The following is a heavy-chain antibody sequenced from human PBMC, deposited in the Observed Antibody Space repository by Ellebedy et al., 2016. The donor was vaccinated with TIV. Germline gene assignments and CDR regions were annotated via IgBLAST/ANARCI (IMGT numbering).Heavy chain of an antibody. CDR3: ARLEMATGEDLYYFDY. D-gene: IGHD5-24*01. CDR1: GSSFTSYW. V-gene: IGHV5-51*01. Sequence: GGSLRLSXKGSGSSFTSYWIGWVRQMPGKGLEWMGIIYPGDSDTRYSPSFQGQVTISADKSISTAYLQWSSLKASDTAMYYCARLEMATGEDLYYFDYWGQGTLVTVSS. CDR2: IYPGDSDT. J-gene: IGHJ4*02.